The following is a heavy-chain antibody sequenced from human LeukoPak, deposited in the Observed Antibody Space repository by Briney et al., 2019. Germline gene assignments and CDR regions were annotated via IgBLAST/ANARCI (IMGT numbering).Heavy chain of an antibody. D-gene: IGHD3-22*01. V-gene: IGHV3-49*04. Sequence: GGSLRLSCTASGFTFGDYAMSWVRMAPGKGLELVGFIRTKSYGGTTEYAASVKGRFTISRDDSNSIAYLQMNSLKTDDTAVYYCTREPQSSGYADYWGQGTLVTVSS. CDR1: GFTFGDYA. CDR3: TREPQSSGYADY. CDR2: IRTKSYGGTT. J-gene: IGHJ4*02.